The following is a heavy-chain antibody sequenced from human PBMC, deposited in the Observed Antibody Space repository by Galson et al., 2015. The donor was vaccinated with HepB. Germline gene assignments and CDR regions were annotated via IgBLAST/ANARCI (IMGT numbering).Heavy chain of an antibody. V-gene: IGHV1-18*01. CDR2: ISTYNGDT. J-gene: IGHJ6*02. CDR1: GYTFTSSG. CDR3: ARDEGLELGGTTLHHYYYAMDV. D-gene: IGHD1-26*01. Sequence: SVKVSCKASGYTFTSSGISWVRQAPGQGLEWMGWISTYNGDTNYAQKLQGRVTMTTDTSTTTAYMELRSLRSDDTAVYFCARDEGLELGGTTLHHYYYAMDVWGQGTTVTVSS.